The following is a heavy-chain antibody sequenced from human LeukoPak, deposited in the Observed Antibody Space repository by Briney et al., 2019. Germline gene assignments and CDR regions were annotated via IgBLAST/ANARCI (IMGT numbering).Heavy chain of an antibody. CDR2: TYYRSNWYN. V-gene: IGHV6-1*01. J-gene: IGHJ4*02. D-gene: IGHD1-26*01. CDR1: GDSVSSNSAA. CDR3: ARGVGATWKLYNFDY. Sequence: SQTLSLTCAISGDSVSSNSAAWNWIRQSPSRGLEWLGRTYYRSNWYNDFAVSVKGRISINPDTSKNQFSLHLNSVTPEDTAVYYCARGVGATWKLYNFDYWGQGTLVTVSS.